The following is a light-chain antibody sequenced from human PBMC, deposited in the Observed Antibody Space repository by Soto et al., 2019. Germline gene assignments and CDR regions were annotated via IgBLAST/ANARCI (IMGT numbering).Light chain of an antibody. Sequence: QSALTQPASVSGSPGQSITISGTGTNNDVGGFNFVSWYQQRPGNVPKLLIYDVDDRPSGVSNRFSGSRSANTASLTISGLQAEDEADYYCSSYTSRSTVIFGGGTKVTVL. CDR3: SSYTSRSTVI. CDR2: DVD. V-gene: IGLV2-14*01. J-gene: IGLJ2*01. CDR1: NNDVGGFNF.